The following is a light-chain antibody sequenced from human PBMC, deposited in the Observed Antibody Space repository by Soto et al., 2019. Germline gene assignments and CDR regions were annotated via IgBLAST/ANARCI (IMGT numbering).Light chain of an antibody. V-gene: IGLV2-23*01. CDR2: EGS. J-gene: IGLJ1*01. CDR3: CSYAGSYTLV. Sequence: QSALTQPASVSGSPGQSITISCTGTSSDVGSYNLVSWYQQHPGKAPKLMIYEGSKRPSGVSNRFSGSKSGNSASLTISGLQAEDEADYYCCSYAGSYTLVFGTGTKVTVL. CDR1: SSDVGSYNL.